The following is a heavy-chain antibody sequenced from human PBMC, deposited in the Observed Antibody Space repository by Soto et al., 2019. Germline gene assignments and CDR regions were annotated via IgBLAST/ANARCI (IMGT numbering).Heavy chain of an antibody. V-gene: IGHV3-7*04. Sequence: EVQLVESGGGLVQPGGSLRLSCSASGFIFSSYWMSWLRQAPGKGLEWVASMYEYGSERYYVDSVKGRFTISRDNAKNSLYLQMNSLRAEDTAVYYCARATGADKEDYWGQGTLVTVSS. CDR2: MYEYGSER. J-gene: IGHJ4*02. CDR3: ARATGADKEDY. D-gene: IGHD3-10*01. CDR1: GFIFSSYW.